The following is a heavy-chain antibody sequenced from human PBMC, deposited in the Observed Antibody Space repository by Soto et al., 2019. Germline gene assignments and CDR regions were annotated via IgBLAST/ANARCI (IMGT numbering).Heavy chain of an antibody. Sequence: GGSLRLSCAASGFTVSSNYMSWVRQAPGKGLEWVSVIYSGGSTYYADSVKGRFTISRDNSKNTLYLQMNSLRAEDTAVYYCVAVAGSYYYYGMDVWGQGTTVTVSS. V-gene: IGHV3-53*01. D-gene: IGHD6-19*01. CDR1: GFTVSSNY. CDR2: IYSGGST. J-gene: IGHJ6*02. CDR3: VAVAGSYYYYGMDV.